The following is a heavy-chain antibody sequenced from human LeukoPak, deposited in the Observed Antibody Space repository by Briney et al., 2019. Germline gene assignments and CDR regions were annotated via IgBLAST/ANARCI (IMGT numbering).Heavy chain of an antibody. V-gene: IGHV7-4-1*02. CDR1: GYTFTNYA. Sequence: ASVKVSCKVSGYTFTNYAMNWVRQAPGQGLEWMGWINTNTGTPTYAQGFTGRFVFSLDTSVSTAYLQISSLKAEDTAVYYCARTHGSIWEEFDYWGQGTLVTVSS. CDR2: INTNTGTP. J-gene: IGHJ4*02. D-gene: IGHD6-13*01. CDR3: ARTHGSIWEEFDY.